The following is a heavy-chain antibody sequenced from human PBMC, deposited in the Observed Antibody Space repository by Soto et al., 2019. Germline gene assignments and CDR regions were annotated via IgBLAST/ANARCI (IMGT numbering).Heavy chain of an antibody. CDR1: GDSVSSNSAA. CDR3: ARGGTGTTSNYYYYYGMDV. D-gene: IGHD1-1*01. Sequence: SQTLSLTCVTSGDSVSSNSAAWNWIRQSPSRGLEWLGRTYYRSKWYNDYAVSVKSRITINPDTSKNQFSLQLNSVTPEDTAVYYRARGGTGTTSNYYYYYGMDVWGQGTTVTVSS. CDR2: TYYRSKWYN. V-gene: IGHV6-1*01. J-gene: IGHJ6*02.